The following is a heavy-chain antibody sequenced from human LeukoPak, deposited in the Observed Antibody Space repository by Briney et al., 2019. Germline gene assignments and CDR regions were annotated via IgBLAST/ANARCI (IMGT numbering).Heavy chain of an antibody. V-gene: IGHV3-33*06. J-gene: IGHJ4*02. D-gene: IGHD6-19*01. CDR2: IRYDGNEE. Sequence: PGRSLRLSCAASGFTFSNYGMHWVRQAPGKGLDWVAGIRYDGNEELYADSVRGRFTISRDNSRNTVYLQINSLTDDDTAVYYCAKTTAGYSSGRYPGWPADYWGPGTVVTVSS. CDR1: GFTFSNYG. CDR3: AKTTAGYSSGRYPGWPADY.